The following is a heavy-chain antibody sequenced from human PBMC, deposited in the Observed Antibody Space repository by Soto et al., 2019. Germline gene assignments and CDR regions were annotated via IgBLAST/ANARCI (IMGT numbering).Heavy chain of an antibody. J-gene: IGHJ6*03. Sequence: GGSLRLSCAASGFTFSSYAMSWVRQAPGKGLEWVSAISGSGGSTYYADSVKGRFTISRDNSKNTLYLQMNSLRAEDTAVYYCAKGGGFRSSGSDPHYYYYDVEVWGKGTTVNVPS. D-gene: IGHD3-10*01. CDR2: ISGSGGST. CDR1: GFTFSSYA. CDR3: AKGGGFRSSGSDPHYYYYDVEV. V-gene: IGHV3-23*01.